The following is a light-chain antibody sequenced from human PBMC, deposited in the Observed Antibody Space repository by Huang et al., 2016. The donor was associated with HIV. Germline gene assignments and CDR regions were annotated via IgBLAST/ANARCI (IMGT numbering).Light chain of an antibody. Sequence: IQLTQSPSSLSASVGDRVTISCRASQGISSYLAWYQQKPGKAPKLLIYAASTLQSGVPSRFSGSGSGTDFTLTITSLQPEDCATYYCQQLNGYPLTFGGGTKVEIK. CDR2: AAS. J-gene: IGKJ4*01. V-gene: IGKV1-9*01. CDR1: QGISSY. CDR3: QQLNGYPLT.